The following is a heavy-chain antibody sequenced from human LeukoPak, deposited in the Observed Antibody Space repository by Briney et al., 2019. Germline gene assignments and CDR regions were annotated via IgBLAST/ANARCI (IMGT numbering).Heavy chain of an antibody. J-gene: IGHJ4*02. Sequence: SETLSLTCTVSGDSISSSSYYWGWIRQPPGKGLEWIGEINHSGSTNYNPSLKSRVTISVDTSKNQFSLKLSSVTAADTAVYYCARHTSLPPMVRGVREFDYWGQGTLVTVSS. CDR1: GDSISSSSYY. CDR2: INHSGST. CDR3: ARHTSLPPMVRGVREFDY. D-gene: IGHD3-10*01. V-gene: IGHV4-39*01.